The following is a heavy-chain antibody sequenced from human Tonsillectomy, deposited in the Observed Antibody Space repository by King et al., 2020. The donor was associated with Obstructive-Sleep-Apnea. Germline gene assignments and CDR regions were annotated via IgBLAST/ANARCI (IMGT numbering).Heavy chain of an antibody. D-gene: IGHD7-27*01. J-gene: IGHJ6*02. CDR1: GFSLSTSGMC. V-gene: IGHV2-70*15. Sequence: FTLKESGPALVKPTQTLTLTCTFSGFSLSTSGMCVSWIRQPPGKALEWLARIDWDDDKYYSTSLRTRLTISKDTSKNQVVLTMTNMDPVDTATYYCARMRVQNGLGGMDVWGQGTTVTVSS. CDR2: IDWDDDK. CDR3: ARMRVQNGLGGMDV.